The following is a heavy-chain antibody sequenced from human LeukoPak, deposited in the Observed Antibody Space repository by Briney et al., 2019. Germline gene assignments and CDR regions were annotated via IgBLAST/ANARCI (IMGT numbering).Heavy chain of an antibody. CDR1: GFTFSNYE. Sequence: TGGSLRLSCAASGFTFSNYEMDWVRQAPGKGLEWLSYISSSGGIIHYADSVKGRFTISRDNAKNSLYLQMNSLRDEDTAVYYCVRDRGTATVRSFDIWGQGTMVTVSS. D-gene: IGHD4-17*01. CDR2: ISSSGGII. CDR3: VRDRGTATVRSFDI. J-gene: IGHJ3*02. V-gene: IGHV3-48*03.